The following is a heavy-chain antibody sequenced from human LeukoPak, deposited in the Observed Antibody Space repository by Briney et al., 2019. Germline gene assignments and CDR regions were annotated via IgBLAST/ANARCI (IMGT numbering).Heavy chain of an antibody. CDR3: ARDFSGYCSGGTCYFGY. CDR1: GFTVSSNY. J-gene: IGHJ4*02. D-gene: IGHD2-15*01. Sequence: PGGSLRLSCTASGFTVSSNYMSWVRQAPGKGLEWVSTLYSGGSAYYADSVKGRFIGSRDDSKNTLFLQMNSLRDEDTAVYYCARDFSGYCSGGTCYFGYWGQGTLVTVSS. V-gene: IGHV3-66*01. CDR2: LYSGGSA.